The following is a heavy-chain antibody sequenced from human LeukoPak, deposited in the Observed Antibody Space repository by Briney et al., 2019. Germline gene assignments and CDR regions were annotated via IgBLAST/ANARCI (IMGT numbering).Heavy chain of an antibody. CDR3: ARILGGIDY. CDR2: IYSGGST. CDR1: GFTVSSNY. J-gene: IGHJ4*02. Sequence: GGSLRLSCEASGFTVSSNYMSWVRQAPGKGLEWVSVIYSGGSTYYADSVKGRFTISRDNSKNTLYLQMNSLRAEDTAVYYCARILGGIDYWGQGTLVTVSS. D-gene: IGHD3-10*01. V-gene: IGHV3-53*01.